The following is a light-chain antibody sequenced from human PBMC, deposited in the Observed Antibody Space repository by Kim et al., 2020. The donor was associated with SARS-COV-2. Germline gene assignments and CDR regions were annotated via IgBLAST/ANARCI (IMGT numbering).Light chain of an antibody. J-gene: IGLJ2*01. V-gene: IGLV1-40*01. CDR3: QSYDISLTGFVI. CDR1: NSNIGAVFG. CDR2: DNN. Sequence: FPIPSTGSNSNIGAVFGLHGYQHLPGTAPQLLISDNNNRPSGVPGRFSTSKSGISASLAITGLQAEDEADYYCQSYDISLTGFVIFGGGTQLTVL.